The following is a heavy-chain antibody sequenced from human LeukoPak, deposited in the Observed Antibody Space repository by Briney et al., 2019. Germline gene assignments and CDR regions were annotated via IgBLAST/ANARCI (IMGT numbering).Heavy chain of an antibody. CDR3: ARGPLGWDTAMLGIDY. V-gene: IGHV1-69*13. D-gene: IGHD5-18*01. Sequence: GASVKVSCKASGGTFSSYAISWVRQAPGQGLEWMGGIIPIFGTANYAQKFQGRVTITADESTSTAYMELSSLRSEDTAMYYRARGPLGWDTAMLGIDYWGQGTLVTVSS. CDR1: GGTFSSYA. J-gene: IGHJ4*02. CDR2: IIPIFGTA.